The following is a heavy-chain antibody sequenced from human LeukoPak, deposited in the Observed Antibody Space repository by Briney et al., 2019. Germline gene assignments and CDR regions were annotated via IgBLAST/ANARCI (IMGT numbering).Heavy chain of an antibody. CDR2: ISSSGQIV. D-gene: IGHD6-13*01. CDR3: ARGLAAARDY. J-gene: IGHJ4*02. Sequence: GGSLRLSCAASGFTFSDYYINWIRQAPGKGLEWVSYISSSGQIVYYADSVKGRFTISRDNAKNSVYLQMNSLRVEDTAVYYCARGLAAARDYWGQGTLVIVSS. V-gene: IGHV3-11*01. CDR1: GFTFSDYY.